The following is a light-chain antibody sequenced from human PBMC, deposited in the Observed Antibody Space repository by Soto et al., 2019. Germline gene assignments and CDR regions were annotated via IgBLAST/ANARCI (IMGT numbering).Light chain of an antibody. CDR1: NSNIGRNT. V-gene: IGLV1-44*01. J-gene: IGLJ3*02. Sequence: QSVLTQAPSASGTPGQRVTISCSGSNSNIGRNTVNWYQQLPGMAPKLLIYTNNQRPSGVPDRFSGSKSGTSASLAISGLQSEDEGNYYCATWDDSLNGWVFGGGTKLTVL. CDR2: TNN. CDR3: ATWDDSLNGWV.